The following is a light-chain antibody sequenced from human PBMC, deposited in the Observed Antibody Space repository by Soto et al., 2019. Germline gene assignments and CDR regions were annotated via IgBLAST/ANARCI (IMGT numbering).Light chain of an antibody. J-gene: IGKJ5*01. V-gene: IGKV1-5*01. CDR2: DAT. CDR1: ESIRTW. CDR3: QQYNRLIT. Sequence: GDRVTITCRASESIRTWLAWYQHKPGKAPKLLVYDATSLESGVSSRFSGSGYGTDFTLSINNLQPDDFATYYCQQYNRLITFGQGTRLEIK.